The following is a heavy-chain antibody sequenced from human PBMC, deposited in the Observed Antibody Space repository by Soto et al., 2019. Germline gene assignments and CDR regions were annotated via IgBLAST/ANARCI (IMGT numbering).Heavy chain of an antibody. J-gene: IGHJ3*02. D-gene: IGHD3-22*01. Sequence: ASVKVSCKASGYTFTSYGISWVRQAPGQGLEWMGWISAYNGNTNYAQKLQGRVTMTTDTSTSAAYMELRSLRSDDTAVYYCARDRGYYYDSSSGGNAFDIWGQGTMVTVSS. CDR1: GYTFTSYG. CDR2: ISAYNGNT. CDR3: ARDRGYYYDSSSGGNAFDI. V-gene: IGHV1-18*04.